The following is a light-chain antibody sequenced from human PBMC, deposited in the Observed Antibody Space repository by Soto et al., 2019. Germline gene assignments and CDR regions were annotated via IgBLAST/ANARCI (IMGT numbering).Light chain of an antibody. Sequence: EIVLTQSPGTLSLSPGERATLSCRASQSVSVNSLAWYQQKGGQAPRLLIYAASPRATGVPDRFSGTGSGTDFALTYIRLGTNDSAEYYCRQYVGSPFTLALGPKWISN. CDR1: QSVSVNS. CDR3: RQYVGSPFT. V-gene: IGKV3-20*01. CDR2: AAS. J-gene: IGKJ3*01.